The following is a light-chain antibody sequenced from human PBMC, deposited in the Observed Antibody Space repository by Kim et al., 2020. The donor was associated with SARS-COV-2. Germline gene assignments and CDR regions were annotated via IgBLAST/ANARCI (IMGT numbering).Light chain of an antibody. Sequence: EIVVTQSQATLSLSPGQRATLSCRASQSVSRYVAWYQQKPGQTPRLLIYDASNRATGIPARFSGSGSGTDFTLTISSLEPEDFAVYYCQQRSNWPRTFGQGTRLEIK. V-gene: IGKV3-11*01. J-gene: IGKJ5*01. CDR2: DAS. CDR1: QSVSRY. CDR3: QQRSNWPRT.